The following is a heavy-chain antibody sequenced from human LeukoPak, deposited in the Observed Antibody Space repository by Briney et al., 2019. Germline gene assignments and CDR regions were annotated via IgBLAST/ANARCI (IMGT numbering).Heavy chain of an antibody. V-gene: IGHV3-23*01. CDR1: GFTFSNYA. Sequence: GGSLRLSCAASGFTFSNYAMSWVRQAPGKGLEWVSAISGSGGATYYADSVKGRFSISRDNSKSTLYLQMNSLRAEDTAVYYCAKFRAAAGPRDFDYWGQGTLVTVSS. CDR2: ISGSGGAT. CDR3: AKFRAAAGPRDFDY. D-gene: IGHD6-13*01. J-gene: IGHJ4*02.